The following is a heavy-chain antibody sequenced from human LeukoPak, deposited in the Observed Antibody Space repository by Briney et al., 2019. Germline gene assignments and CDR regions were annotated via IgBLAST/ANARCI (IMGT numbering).Heavy chain of an antibody. J-gene: IGHJ4*02. V-gene: IGHV1-2*02. D-gene: IGHD6-19*01. CDR3: AQSSGWDSLKY. CDR2: VNPNNGVT. CDR1: EDTFTGYY. Sequence: GASVKVSCKASEDTFTGYYIHWVRQAPGQGLEWMGWVNPNNGVTEYAQEFQGRVTMTRDTSLSTAYMELSRLRSDDTAVYYCAQSSGWDSLKYWGQGTLVTVSS.